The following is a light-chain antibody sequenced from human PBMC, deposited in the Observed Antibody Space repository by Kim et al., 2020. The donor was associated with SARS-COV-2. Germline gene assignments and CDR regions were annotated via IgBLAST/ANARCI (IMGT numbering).Light chain of an antibody. J-gene: IGLJ3*02. V-gene: IGLV3-21*04. CDR2: YDS. CDR1: NIGSKS. Sequence: SYELTQPPSVSVVPGKTARITCGGNNIGSKSVHWYQQKPGQAPVLVIYYDSDRPSGIPERFSGSNSGNTATLTISRVEAGDEAVYYCQVWDSSSDRGVFG. CDR3: QVWDSSSDRGV.